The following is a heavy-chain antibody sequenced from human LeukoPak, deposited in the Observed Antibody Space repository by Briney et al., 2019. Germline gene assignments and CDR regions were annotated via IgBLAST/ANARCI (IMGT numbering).Heavy chain of an antibody. CDR2: IYYSGST. CDR3: ARGVTSSHYDFWSGYIPQYYFDY. V-gene: IGHV4-59*01. D-gene: IGHD3-3*01. Sequence: SETLSLTCTVSGGSISSYYWSWIRQPPGKGLEWIGYIYYSGSTNYNPSLKSRVTISVDTSKNQFSLKLSSVTAADTAVYYCARGVTSSHYDFWSGYIPQYYFDYWGQGTLVTVSS. J-gene: IGHJ4*02. CDR1: GGSISSYY.